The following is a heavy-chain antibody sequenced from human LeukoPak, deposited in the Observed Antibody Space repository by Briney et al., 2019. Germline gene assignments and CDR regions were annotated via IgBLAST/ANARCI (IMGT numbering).Heavy chain of an antibody. J-gene: IGHJ3*02. D-gene: IGHD5-12*01. Sequence: GGSLRLSCAASGFTFSSYAMPWVRQAPGKGLEYVSAISSNGGSTYYANSVKGRFTISRDNSKNTLYLQMGSLRAEDMAVYYCARGQDGYNLADAFDIWGQGTMVTVSS. V-gene: IGHV3-64*01. CDR1: GFTFSSYA. CDR2: ISSNGGST. CDR3: ARGQDGYNLADAFDI.